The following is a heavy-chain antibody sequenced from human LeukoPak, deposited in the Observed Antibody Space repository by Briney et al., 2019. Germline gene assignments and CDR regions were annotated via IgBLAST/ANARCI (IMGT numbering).Heavy chain of an antibody. CDR1: GGSISSGTHY. V-gene: IGHV4-61*01. CDR2: LYYNGNT. J-gene: IGHJ4*02. D-gene: IGHD6-13*01. CDR3: ARGPYSSSWHSPLDY. Sequence: SETLSLTCVVSGGSISSGTHYWSWIRQPPGKGLEWIGCLYYNGNTNYKPSLKSRVTIPVDTSENQFSLKLTSVTAADTAVYYCARGPYSSSWHSPLDYWGQGALVTVSS.